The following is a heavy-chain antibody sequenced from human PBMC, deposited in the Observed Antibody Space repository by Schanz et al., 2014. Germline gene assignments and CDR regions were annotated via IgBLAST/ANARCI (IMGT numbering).Heavy chain of an antibody. J-gene: IGHJ4*02. CDR2: ISYDGSNK. V-gene: IGHV3-30*19. Sequence: VQLVESGGGVVQFGRSLRLSCVASGFTFSSYGMHWVRQAPGKGLEWVAVISYDGSNKYYADSVKGRFTISRDNSKNTLYLQMNTLRSEDTAVYYCAKDSTHIDIVLVPTAIDYWGQGTLVTVSS. CDR1: GFTFSSYG. D-gene: IGHD2-2*01. CDR3: AKDSTHIDIVLVPTAIDY.